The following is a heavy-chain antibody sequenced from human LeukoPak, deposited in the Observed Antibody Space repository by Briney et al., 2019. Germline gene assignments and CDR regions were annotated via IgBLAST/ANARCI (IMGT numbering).Heavy chain of an antibody. CDR3: ASAGGDSRSPLPFYY. Sequence: GGSLRLSCAASGFTFDKYWMSWVRQAPGKGLEWVANIKQDGSEKYYVDSVKGRFTISRDNAENSLFLQMNSLRAEDTAVYFCASAGGDSRSPLPFYYWGQGTLVTVSS. V-gene: IGHV3-7*03. CDR2: IKQDGSEK. D-gene: IGHD6-6*01. J-gene: IGHJ4*02. CDR1: GFTFDKYW.